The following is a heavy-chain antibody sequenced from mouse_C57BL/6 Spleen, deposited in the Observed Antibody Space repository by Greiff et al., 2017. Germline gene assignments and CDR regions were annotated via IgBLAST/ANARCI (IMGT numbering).Heavy chain of an antibody. J-gene: IGHJ2*01. CDR3: AKEGTTNFYFDN. V-gene: IGHV1-53*01. D-gene: IGHD3-3*01. Sequence: QVQLQQPGTELVKPGASVKLSCKASGYTFTSYWMHWVKQRPGQGLEWIGNINPSNGGTNYNEKFKSKATLTVDKSSSTAYMQLSSRTSEDSAVYYCAKEGTTNFYFDNWGQGTTLTVSS. CDR2: INPSNGGT. CDR1: GYTFTSYW.